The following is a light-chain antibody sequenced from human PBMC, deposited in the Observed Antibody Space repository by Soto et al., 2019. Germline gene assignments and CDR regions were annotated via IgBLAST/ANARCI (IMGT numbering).Light chain of an antibody. J-gene: IGKJ3*01. CDR3: QLRYSNLN. CDR1: QTISDY. Sequence: DMHTTQSPSSLSAALADRVTITFRTSQTISDYLNWYQHKPGKAPKLLISAASSLQSGVPSRFSGSGSGTDFTLTISSLQPEYFATYYCQLRYSNLNFGPGT. CDR2: AAS. V-gene: IGKV1-39*01.